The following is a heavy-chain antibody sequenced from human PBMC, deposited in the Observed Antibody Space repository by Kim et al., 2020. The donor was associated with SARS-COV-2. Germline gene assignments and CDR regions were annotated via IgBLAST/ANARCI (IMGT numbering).Heavy chain of an antibody. CDR3: AKDPDYYGSGILFGY. V-gene: IGHV3-23*01. Sequence: GGSLRLSCAASGFTFSSYAMSWVRQAPGKGLEWVSAISGSGGSTYYADSVKGRFTISRDNSKNTLYLQMNSLRAEDTAVYYCAKDPDYYGSGILFGYWGQGTLVTVSS. CDR2: ISGSGGST. D-gene: IGHD3-10*01. J-gene: IGHJ4*02. CDR1: GFTFSSYA.